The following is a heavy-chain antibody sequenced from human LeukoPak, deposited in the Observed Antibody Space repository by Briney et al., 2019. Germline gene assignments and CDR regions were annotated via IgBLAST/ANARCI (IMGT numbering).Heavy chain of an antibody. CDR2: INTNTGNP. D-gene: IGHD4-17*01. V-gene: IGHV7-4-1*02. CDR1: GYTFTDCC. Sequence: ASVNLSCNSSGYTFTDCCIHWVRQVPGQGLEWLGWINTNTGNPTYAQGFTGRFVFSLDTSVSTAYLQISSLKAEDTAVYYCARVKRLRTGNWFDPWGQGTLVTVSS. J-gene: IGHJ5*02. CDR3: ARVKRLRTGNWFDP.